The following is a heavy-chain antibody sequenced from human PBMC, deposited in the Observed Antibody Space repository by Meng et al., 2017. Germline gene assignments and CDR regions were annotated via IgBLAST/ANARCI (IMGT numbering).Heavy chain of an antibody. CDR2: IYYSGST. V-gene: IGHV4-39*07. D-gene: IGHD4-17*01. CDR1: GGSISSSSYY. Sequence: QVPLQESGPGLVQPSETLSLTCTVSGGSISSSSYYWGWIRQPPGKGLEWIGSIYYSGSTYYNPSLKSRVTISVDTSKNQFSLKLSSVTAADTAVYYCARGHNDYGDYPNWFDPWGQGTLVTVSS. J-gene: IGHJ5*02. CDR3: ARGHNDYGDYPNWFDP.